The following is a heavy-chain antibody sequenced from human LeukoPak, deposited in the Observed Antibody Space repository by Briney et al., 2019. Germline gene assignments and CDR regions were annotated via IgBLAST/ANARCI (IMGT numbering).Heavy chain of an antibody. J-gene: IGHJ6*03. D-gene: IGHD3-10*01. Sequence: SQTLSLTCTGSGGAISGGAYCWSWIRQHPGKGLEWVGFICNSGSTYYNPSLKTRATISVDMSNSQFSLKLRSVTAADTAVYYCARDEAGARFGAYYMDVWGKGTTVTVSS. CDR1: GGAISGGAYC. V-gene: IGHV4-31*03. CDR3: ARDEAGARFGAYYMDV. CDR2: ICNSGST.